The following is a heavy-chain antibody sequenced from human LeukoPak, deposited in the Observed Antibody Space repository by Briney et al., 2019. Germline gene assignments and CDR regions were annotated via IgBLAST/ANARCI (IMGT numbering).Heavy chain of an antibody. CDR1: GFTFSSYG. CDR2: ISYDGSNK. J-gene: IGHJ4*02. V-gene: IGHV3-30*03. D-gene: IGHD3-10*01. Sequence: GRSLRLSCAASGFTFSSYGMHWVRQAPGKGLEWVAVISYDGSNKYYADSVKGRFTISRDNSKNTLYLQMNSLRAEDTAVYYCARDIGTMVRGLLDYWGQGTLVTVSS. CDR3: ARDIGTMVRGLLDY.